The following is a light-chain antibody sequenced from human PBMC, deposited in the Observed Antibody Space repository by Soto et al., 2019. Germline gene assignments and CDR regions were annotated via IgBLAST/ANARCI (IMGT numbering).Light chain of an antibody. Sequence: EIVMTQSPATLSVSPGERATLSCRASQSVSSHLAWYQQKPGQAPRLLIYGVSTRPTGIPARFNGSGSGTAFSHPIRCLQSEDFAVYYCQQYVYLPPSTFGPGTQV. CDR2: GVS. V-gene: IGKV3-15*01. CDR1: QSVSSH. CDR3: QQYVYLPPST. J-gene: IGKJ1*01.